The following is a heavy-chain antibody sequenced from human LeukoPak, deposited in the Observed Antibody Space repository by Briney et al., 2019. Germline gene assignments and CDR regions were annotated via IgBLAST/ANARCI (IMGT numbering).Heavy chain of an antibody. D-gene: IGHD6-13*01. CDR2: IKQDGSEK. J-gene: IGHJ4*02. CDR3: ARARGSSSWYFVY. V-gene: IGHV3-7*03. CDR1: GFTFSNYW. Sequence: GGSLRLSCAASGFTFSNYWMSWVRQAPGKGLEWVANIKQDGSEKYYVDSVKGRFTISRDNAKNSLYLQMNSLRAEDTAVYYCARARGSSSWYFVYWGQGTLVTVSS.